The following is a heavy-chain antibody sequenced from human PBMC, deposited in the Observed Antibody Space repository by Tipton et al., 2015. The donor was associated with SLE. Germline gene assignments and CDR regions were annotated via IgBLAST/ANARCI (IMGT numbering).Heavy chain of an antibody. CDR1: GGSISSGSFY. CDR2: IYYSGSA. CDR3: ARGLVTWRGAIVGVDV. Sequence: TLSLTCSVSGGSISSGSFYWGWFRQPPGKGLEWIGYIYYSGSANYNPSLKSRVAISVDTSKNQFSLKLTSVTAADTAVYYCARGLVTWRGAIVGVDVWGQGTTVNVSS. J-gene: IGHJ6*02. V-gene: IGHV4-61*05. D-gene: IGHD2-21*02.